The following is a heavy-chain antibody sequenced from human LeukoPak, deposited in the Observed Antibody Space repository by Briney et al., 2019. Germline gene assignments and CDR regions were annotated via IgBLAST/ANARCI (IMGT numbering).Heavy chain of an antibody. CDR1: GFTFSSYA. Sequence: GGSLRLSCAASGFTFSSYAMRWVRQAPGKGLEWVSAISGSGGSTYYADSVKGRFTISRDNSKNTLYLQMNSLRAEDTAVYYCANDGGYSYGRPFDYWGQGTLVTVSS. J-gene: IGHJ4*02. CDR2: ISGSGGST. V-gene: IGHV3-23*01. CDR3: ANDGGYSYGRPFDY. D-gene: IGHD5-18*01.